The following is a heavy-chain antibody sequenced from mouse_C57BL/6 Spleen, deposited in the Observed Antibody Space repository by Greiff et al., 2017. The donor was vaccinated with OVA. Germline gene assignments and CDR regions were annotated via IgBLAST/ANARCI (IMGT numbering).Heavy chain of an antibody. V-gene: IGHV5-6*01. CDR1: GFTFSSYG. Sequence: EVKLVESGGDLVKPGGSLKLSCAASGFTFSSYGMSWVRQTPDKRLEWVATISSGGSYPYYPDSVKGRFTISRDNAKNTLYLQMSSLKSEDTAMYYCARQEDYYGSSFAYWGQGTLVTVSA. J-gene: IGHJ3*01. CDR2: ISSGGSYP. CDR3: ARQEDYYGSSFAY. D-gene: IGHD1-1*01.